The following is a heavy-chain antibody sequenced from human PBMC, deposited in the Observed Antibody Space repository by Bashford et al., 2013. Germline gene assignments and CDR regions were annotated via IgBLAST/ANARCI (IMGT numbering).Heavy chain of an antibody. J-gene: IGHJ4*02. D-gene: IGHD2-2*01. Sequence: DRRGGSLRLSCAASGFTFSSYWMHWVRQAPGKGLVWVSHINSAGSSTNYADSVKGRFTISKDNSRNTVYLQMDSLRAEDTAVYYCARDWWARYCSSLSCTTFDNWGQGTLVTVSS. CDR1: GFTFSSYW. CDR3: ARDWWARYCSSLSCTTFDN. CDR2: INSAGSST. V-gene: IGHV3-74*01.